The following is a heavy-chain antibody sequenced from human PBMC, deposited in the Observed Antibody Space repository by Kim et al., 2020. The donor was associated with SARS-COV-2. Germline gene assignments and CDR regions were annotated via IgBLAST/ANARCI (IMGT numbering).Heavy chain of an antibody. Sequence: GRFTISRDDSKNTLYLQMNSLKTEDTAVYYCTTDTPYYYGSGSPGGYFDYWGQGTLVTVSS. D-gene: IGHD3-10*01. J-gene: IGHJ4*02. CDR3: TTDTPYYYGSGSPGGYFDY. V-gene: IGHV3-15*01.